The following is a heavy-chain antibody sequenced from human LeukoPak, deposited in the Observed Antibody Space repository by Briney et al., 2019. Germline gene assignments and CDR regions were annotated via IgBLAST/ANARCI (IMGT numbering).Heavy chain of an antibody. J-gene: IGHJ6*04. Sequence: GGSLRLSCAASGFTFSNYAMRWVRQAPGKGLEWVSYISSSGSTIYYADSVKGRFTISRDNAKDSLYLQMNSLRAEDTAVYYCAELGITMIGGVWGKGTTVTISS. CDR3: AELGITMIGGV. CDR2: ISSSGSTI. V-gene: IGHV3-48*03. CDR1: GFTFSNYA. D-gene: IGHD3-10*02.